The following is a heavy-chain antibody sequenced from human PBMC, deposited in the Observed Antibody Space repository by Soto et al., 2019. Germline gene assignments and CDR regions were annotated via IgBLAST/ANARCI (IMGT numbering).Heavy chain of an antibody. V-gene: IGHV4-31*03. J-gene: IGHJ6*03. Sequence: SATLSLTCTVSGGSISSGGYYWSWIRQHPGKGLEWIGYIYYSGSTYYNPSLKSRVTISVDTSKNQFSLKLSSVTAADTAVYYCARGGTRLYYYYMDVWGKGTTVTVSS. CDR1: GGSISSGGYY. CDR2: IYYSGST. CDR3: ARGGTRLYYYYMDV. D-gene: IGHD4-17*01.